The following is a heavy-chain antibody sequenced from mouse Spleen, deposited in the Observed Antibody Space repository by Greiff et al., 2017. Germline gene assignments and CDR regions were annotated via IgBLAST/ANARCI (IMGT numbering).Heavy chain of an antibody. CDR3: ARGGTYYRYDDAMDY. CDR1: GFTFSSYG. V-gene: IGHV5-6-3*01. J-gene: IGHJ4*01. D-gene: IGHD2-14*01. Sequence: EVKLMESGGGLVQPGGSLKLSCAASGFTFSSYGMSWVRQTPDKRLELVATINSNGGSTYYPDSVKGRFTISRDNAKNTLYLQMSSLKSEDTAMYYCARGGTYYRYDDAMDYWGQGTSVTVSS. CDR2: INSNGGST.